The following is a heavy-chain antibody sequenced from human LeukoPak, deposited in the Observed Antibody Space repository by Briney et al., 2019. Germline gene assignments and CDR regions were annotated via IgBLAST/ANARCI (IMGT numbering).Heavy chain of an antibody. CDR3: AKDGLAGDGFDY. V-gene: IGHV3-43*02. CDR1: GFTFDDYA. Sequence: PGGSLRLSCAASGFTFDDYAMHWVRQAPGKGLEWVSLISGDGGSTYYADSVKGRFTISRDNSKNSLYLRMNSLRTEDTALYYCAKDGLAGDGFDYWGQGTLVTASS. CDR2: ISGDGGST. D-gene: IGHD3-16*01. J-gene: IGHJ4*02.